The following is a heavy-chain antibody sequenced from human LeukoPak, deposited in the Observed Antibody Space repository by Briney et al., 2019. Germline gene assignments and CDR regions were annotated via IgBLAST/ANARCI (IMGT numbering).Heavy chain of an antibody. CDR2: INHSGST. CDR3: ARAYGDYRYYYYYMDV. J-gene: IGHJ6*03. Sequence: SETLSLTCAVFGGSFSGYYWSWIRQRPGKGLEWIGEINHSGSTNYNPSLKSRVTISVDTSKNQLSLRVSSVTAADTAVYYCARAYGDYRYYYYYMDVWGKGTTVTVSS. V-gene: IGHV4-34*01. CDR1: GGSFSGYY. D-gene: IGHD4-17*01.